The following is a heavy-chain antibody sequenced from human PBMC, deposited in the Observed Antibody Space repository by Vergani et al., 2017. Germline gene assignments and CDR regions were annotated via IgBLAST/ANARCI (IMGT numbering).Heavy chain of an antibody. CDR1: GFALNRHA. J-gene: IGHJ5*02. D-gene: IGHD2-2*02. V-gene: IGHV3-30-3*01. Sequence: QVQLVESGGGVVQPGTSLRLSCVVSGFALNRHAMYWVRQAPGKGLEWVVGISFDGTNEYYPDLVKGRFTISRDIAKNSLYLQMNSLRAEDTAVYYCARRATVYRGTKGGNWFDPWGQGTLVTVSS. CDR3: ARRATVYRGTKGGNWFDP. CDR2: ISFDGTNE.